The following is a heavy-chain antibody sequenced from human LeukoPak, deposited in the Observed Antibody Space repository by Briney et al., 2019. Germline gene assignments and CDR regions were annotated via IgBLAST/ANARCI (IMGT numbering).Heavy chain of an antibody. Sequence: ASVKVSCKASGYTFTSYGINWVRQATGQGLEWMGWMNPNSGNTGYAQKFQGRVTMTRNTSISTAYMELSSLRSEDTAVYYCARGLGGINTPQGGYWGQGTLVTVSS. CDR3: ARGLGGINTPQGGY. J-gene: IGHJ4*02. D-gene: IGHD3-16*01. V-gene: IGHV1-8*02. CDR1: GYTFTSYG. CDR2: MNPNSGNT.